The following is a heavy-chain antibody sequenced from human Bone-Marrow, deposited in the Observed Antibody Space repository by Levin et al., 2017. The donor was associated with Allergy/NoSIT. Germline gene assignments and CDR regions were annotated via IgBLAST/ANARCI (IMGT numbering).Heavy chain of an antibody. V-gene: IGHV3-11*01. J-gene: IGHJ6*02. CDR2: ISSRGTTM. Sequence: GESLKISCAASGFTLSDYYMSWIRQAPGKGLEWVSYISSRGTTMYLADSVKGRFTISRDHAKNSLSLQMNSLRADDTAVYYCARDMNKAQYNYGMDVWGQGTTVTVSS. CDR3: ARDMNKAQYNYGMDV. CDR1: GFTLSDYY. D-gene: IGHD1/OR15-1a*01.